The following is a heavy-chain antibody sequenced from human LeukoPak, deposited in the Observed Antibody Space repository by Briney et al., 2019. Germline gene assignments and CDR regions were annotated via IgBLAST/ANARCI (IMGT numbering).Heavy chain of an antibody. D-gene: IGHD2-2*01. CDR3: ARGIVVPAANLHYFDY. V-gene: IGHV3-21*01. Sequence: GGSLRLSCAASGFTFSSYSMNWVRQAPGKGLEWVSSISSSSSSYIYYADSVKGRFTISRDNAKNSLYLQMNSLRAEDTAVYYCARGIVVPAANLHYFDYWGQGTLVTVSS. CDR1: GFTFSSYS. J-gene: IGHJ4*02. CDR2: ISSSSSSYI.